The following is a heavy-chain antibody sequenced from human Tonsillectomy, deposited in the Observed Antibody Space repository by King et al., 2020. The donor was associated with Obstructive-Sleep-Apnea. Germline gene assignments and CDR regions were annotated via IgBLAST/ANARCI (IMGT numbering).Heavy chain of an antibody. CDR3: AKDPSHDFWSGYYTNYFDY. D-gene: IGHD3-3*01. Sequence: VQLVEAGGGLGQPGGSLRLSWAASGFTFSSYAMSWVGKASGKGLEVVSPLSGMGGSAYYAESVKGRFTNSRDNAKNTLCLQMNSLRAEDTAVYYCAKDPSHDFWSGYYTNYFDYWGQGTLVTVSS. CDR1: GFTFSSYA. CDR2: LSGMGGSA. V-gene: IGHV3-23*04. J-gene: IGHJ4*02.